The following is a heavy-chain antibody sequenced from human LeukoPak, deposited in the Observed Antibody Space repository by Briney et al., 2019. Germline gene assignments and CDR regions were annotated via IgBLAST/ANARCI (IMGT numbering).Heavy chain of an antibody. D-gene: IGHD5-12*01. CDR1: GFTFSDHY. Sequence: GGSLRLSCAASGFTFSDHYMDWARQAPGKGLEWVGRTRNKANSYTTEYAASVKGRFTISRDDSKNSLYLQMNSLKTEDTAVYYCARAGWLRSLDYWGQGTLVTVSS. J-gene: IGHJ4*02. CDR3: ARAGWLRSLDY. V-gene: IGHV3-72*01. CDR2: TRNKANSYTT.